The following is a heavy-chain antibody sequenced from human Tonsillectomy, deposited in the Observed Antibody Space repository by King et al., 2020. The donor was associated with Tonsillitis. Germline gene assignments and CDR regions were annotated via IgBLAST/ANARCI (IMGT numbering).Heavy chain of an antibody. CDR2: ISSSSSTI. V-gene: IGHV3-48*04. D-gene: IGHD1-1*01. J-gene: IGHJ6*02. Sequence: QLVQSGGGLVQPGGSLRLSCAASGFTFSSYSMNWVRQAPGKGLEWVSYISSSSSTIYYADSGKGRFTISRDNAKNSLYLQMNSLRAEDTAVYYCASRLATGTTGGVWGQGTTVTVSS. CDR3: ASRLATGTTGGV. CDR1: GFTFSSYS.